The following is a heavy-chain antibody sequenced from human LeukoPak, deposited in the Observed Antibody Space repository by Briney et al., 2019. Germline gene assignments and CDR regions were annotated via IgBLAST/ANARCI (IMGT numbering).Heavy chain of an antibody. V-gene: IGHV4-34*01. CDR2: INHSGST. J-gene: IGHJ4*02. CDR3: ARAGDYAPVGDY. Sequence: SETLSLTCAVYGGSFSDYYWSWIRQPPGKGLEWIGEINHSGSTNYNPSLKSRVTISVDTSKNQCSLKLSSVTAADTGVYYCARAGDYAPVGDYWGQGTLVTVSS. D-gene: IGHD4-17*01. CDR1: GGSFSDYY.